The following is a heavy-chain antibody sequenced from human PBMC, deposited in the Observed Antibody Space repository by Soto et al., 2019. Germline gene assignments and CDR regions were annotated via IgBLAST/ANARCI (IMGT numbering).Heavy chain of an antibody. J-gene: IGHJ6*02. V-gene: IGHV1-18*04. Sequence: WASVKVSCKASGYTFTTYGISWVRQAPGQGLEWMGWISPYNGTTKYAEKFQGEMTMTTDTATSTAYMDLRSLRSDDTAVYYCARDGERDTGLNFYYYLHGMDARGQGTRVTVSS. D-gene: IGHD1-1*01. CDR3: ARDGERDTGLNFYYYLHGMDA. CDR2: ISPYNGTT. CDR1: GYTFTTYG.